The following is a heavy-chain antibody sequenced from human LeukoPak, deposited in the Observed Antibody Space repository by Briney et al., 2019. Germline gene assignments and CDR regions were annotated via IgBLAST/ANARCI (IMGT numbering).Heavy chain of an antibody. CDR3: ARLAPYYDILTGPPYFDY. J-gene: IGHJ4*02. V-gene: IGHV1-2*02. CDR2: INPNSGGT. CDR1: GYTFTGYY. Sequence: GASVKVSCKASGYTFTGYYMHWVRQAPGQGLEWMGWINPNSGGTNYAQKFQGRVTMTRDTSISTAYMELSSLRSEDTAVYYCARLAPYYDILTGPPYFDYWGQGTLVTVSS. D-gene: IGHD3-9*01.